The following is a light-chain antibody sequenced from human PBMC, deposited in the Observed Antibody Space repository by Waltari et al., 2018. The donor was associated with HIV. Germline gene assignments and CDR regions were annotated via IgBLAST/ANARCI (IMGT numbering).Light chain of an antibody. V-gene: IGLV2-23*02. J-gene: IGLJ2*01. CDR3: CSYERSRIMV. CDR1: SNDVGNYNL. Sequence: QSALTQPASVSACPGQSITISCTGTSNDVGNYNLCSWYQQHPGKVPKLIIYEVNKWPSGASDRFSGSKSGYTASLTISGLQAEDEADYYCCSYERSRIMVVGGGTKLTVL. CDR2: EVN.